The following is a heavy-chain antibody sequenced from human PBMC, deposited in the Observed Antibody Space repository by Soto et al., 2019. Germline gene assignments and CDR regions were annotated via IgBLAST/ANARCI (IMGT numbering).Heavy chain of an antibody. CDR2: IWSDGSRG. CDR3: AGEPKGGAYDMDV. D-gene: IGHD3-16*01. V-gene: IGHV3-33*01. J-gene: IGHJ6*02. Sequence: QVQLVESGGGVVQPGTSLRLSCGASRLTFSAHDMHWVRQAPGKGLEWVALIWSDGSRGFYADSVKGRFTISRDNFKNTLYLQMNSLGAEDTAVYYCAGEPKGGAYDMDVWGQGTTVTVSS. CDR1: RLTFSAHD.